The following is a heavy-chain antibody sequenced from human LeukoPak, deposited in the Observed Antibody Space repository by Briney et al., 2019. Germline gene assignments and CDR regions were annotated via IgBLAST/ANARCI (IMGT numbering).Heavy chain of an antibody. CDR2: INGDGSST. Sequence: GGSLRLSCAASGLTFSGYRMHWVRQAPGKGLVWVSRINGDGSSTTYADYVKGRFTISRDNAKNSLYLQMNSLRAEDTAVYYCAKGAAGGGGVTNYYYYYMDVWGKGTTVTVSS. V-gene: IGHV3-74*01. D-gene: IGHD3-3*01. CDR3: AKGAAGGGGVTNYYYYYMDV. J-gene: IGHJ6*03. CDR1: GLTFSGYR.